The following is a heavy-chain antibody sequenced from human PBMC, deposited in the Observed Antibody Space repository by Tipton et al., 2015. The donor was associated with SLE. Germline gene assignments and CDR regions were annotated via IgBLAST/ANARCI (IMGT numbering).Heavy chain of an antibody. CDR1: GDSVSTNSAA. CDR2: TYYRSKWYS. V-gene: IGHV6-1*01. J-gene: IGHJ1*01. CDR3: ARGFLYDGFHV. Sequence: GLVKPSQTLSLTCAISGDSVSTNSAAWTWIRQSPSIGLEWLGRTYYRSKWYSDYAVSVKSRIIINPDTSKNQFSLQLTSVTPEDTAVYYCARGFLYDGFHVCGQDTLVTVS. D-gene: IGHD5-24*01.